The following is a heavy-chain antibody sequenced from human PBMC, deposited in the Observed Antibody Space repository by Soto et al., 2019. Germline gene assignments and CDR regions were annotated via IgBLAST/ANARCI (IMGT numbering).Heavy chain of an antibody. Sequence: QVQLQESGPGLVKPSQTLSLTCTVSGGSISSGDYSWSWIRQPPGKGLEWLGSIFYSGTTYYNPSLESRITFSVDTSKNQFSLKLSSVTAADTAVYYCARAVTIVVLPDADSGGWIDPWGQGTLVTVSS. D-gene: IGHD2-2*01. CDR2: IFYSGTT. CDR3: ARAVTIVVLPDADSGGWIDP. CDR1: GGSISSGDYS. J-gene: IGHJ5*02. V-gene: IGHV4-30-4*01.